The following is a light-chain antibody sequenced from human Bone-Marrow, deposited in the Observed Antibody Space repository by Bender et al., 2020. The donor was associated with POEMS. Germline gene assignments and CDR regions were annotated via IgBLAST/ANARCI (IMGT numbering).Light chain of an antibody. CDR2: GNS. V-gene: IGLV1-40*01. CDR3: QSYDSALSGPWV. J-gene: IGLJ3*02. CDR1: GSNIGGYP. Sequence: QSVLTQPPSVSGTPGQRVTISCSGSGSNIGGYPVNWYQQIPGTAPKLLIFGNSNRPSGVPDRFSASQSGTSASLAITGLQAEDEADYYCQSYDSALSGPWVFGGGTRLTVL.